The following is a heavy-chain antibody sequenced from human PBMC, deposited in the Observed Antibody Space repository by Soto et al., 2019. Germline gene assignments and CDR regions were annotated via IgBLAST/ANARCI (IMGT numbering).Heavy chain of an antibody. J-gene: IGHJ4*02. V-gene: IGHV3-30*03. D-gene: IGHD3-10*01. Sequence: PGGSLRLSCAASGFTFSSYGMHWVRQAPGKGLEWVAVISYDGSNKYYADSVKGRFTISRDNSKNTLYLQMNSLRAEDTAVYYCAAGDFDYWGQGTLVTAPQ. CDR3: AAGDFDY. CDR1: GFTFSSYG. CDR2: ISYDGSNK.